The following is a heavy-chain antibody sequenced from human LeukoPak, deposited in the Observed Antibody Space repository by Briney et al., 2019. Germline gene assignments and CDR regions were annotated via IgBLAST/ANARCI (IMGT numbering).Heavy chain of an antibody. CDR3: ARGYCSGTNCYGGWWFDL. CDR1: GFTVSSNY. V-gene: IGHV3-53*01. Sequence: PGGSLRLSCAASGFTVSSNYLSWVRQAPGKGLEWVSIIYRDGETYYAGSVKGRFTISRDTSKNTVFLQMSSLSAEDTAVYYCARGYCSGTNCYGGWWFDLWGQGTLVSVSS. D-gene: IGHD2-2*01. CDR2: IYRDGET. J-gene: IGHJ5*02.